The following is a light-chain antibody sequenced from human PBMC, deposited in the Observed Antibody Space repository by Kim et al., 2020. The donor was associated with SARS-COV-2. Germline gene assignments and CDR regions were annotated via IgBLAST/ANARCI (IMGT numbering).Light chain of an antibody. CDR2: MAS. Sequence: DVQMTQSPSTLSASVGDRVTITCRASHNIDTYLAWYQQKPGKAPKLLIYMASNLKSGVPSTFSGSGSGTEFTLIISNLQPDDFATYYCQQYRTYPWTFGQGTKLEI. J-gene: IGKJ1*01. V-gene: IGKV1-5*03. CDR1: HNIDTY. CDR3: QQYRTYPWT.